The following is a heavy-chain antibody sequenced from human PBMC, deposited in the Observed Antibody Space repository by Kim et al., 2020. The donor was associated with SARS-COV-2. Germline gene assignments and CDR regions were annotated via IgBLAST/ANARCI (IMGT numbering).Heavy chain of an antibody. D-gene: IGHD5-12*01. Sequence: SETLSLTCAVSGGSISSGGYSWSWIRQPPGKGLEWIGYIYHSGSTYYNPSLKSRVTISVDRSKNQFSLKLSSVTAADTAVYYCARAADSAYGLYYGMDVWGQGTTVTVSS. V-gene: IGHV4-30-2*01. CDR3: ARAADSAYGLYYGMDV. CDR2: IYHSGST. J-gene: IGHJ6*02. CDR1: GGSISSGGYS.